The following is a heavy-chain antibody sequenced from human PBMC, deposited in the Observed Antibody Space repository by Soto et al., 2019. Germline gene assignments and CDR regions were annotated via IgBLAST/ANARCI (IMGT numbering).Heavy chain of an antibody. CDR1: GGSISSYY. V-gene: IGHV4-59*01. Sequence: SETLSLTCTVSGGSISSYYWSWIRQPPGKGLEWIGYIYYSGSTNYNPSLKSRVTISVDTSKNQFSLKLSSVTAADTAVYFCARGGKAGTYYYDSSAYYFDYWGPGSLVTVSS. D-gene: IGHD3-22*01. J-gene: IGHJ4*02. CDR2: IYYSGST. CDR3: ARGGKAGTYYYDSSAYYFDY.